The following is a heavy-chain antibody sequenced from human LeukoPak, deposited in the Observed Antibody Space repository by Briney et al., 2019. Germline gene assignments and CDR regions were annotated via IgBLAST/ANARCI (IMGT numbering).Heavy chain of an antibody. CDR2: VYHSGST. Sequence: SETLSLTCTVSGGSISSSSYYWGWIRQPPGKGLEWIGEVYHSGSTNYNPSLKSRVTISVDKSKNQFSLKLSSVTAADTAVYYCATRVGVNYYYYMDVWGKGTTVTVSS. CDR1: GGSISSSSYY. V-gene: IGHV4-39*07. J-gene: IGHJ6*03. D-gene: IGHD1-26*01. CDR3: ATRVGVNYYYYMDV.